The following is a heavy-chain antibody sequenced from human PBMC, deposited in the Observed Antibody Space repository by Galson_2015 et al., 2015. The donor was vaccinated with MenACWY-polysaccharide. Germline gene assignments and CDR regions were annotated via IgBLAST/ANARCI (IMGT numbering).Heavy chain of an antibody. D-gene: IGHD5-12*01. V-gene: IGHV4-4*07. Sequence: SETLSLTCTVSGGSISSYYWSWIRQPAGKGLEWIGHIYHSGSTYYNTSLKSRVTISVDRSKNQFSRKLTSVTAADTAVYYCARGLEGYSGYDVSYYYMDVWGKGTTVTVSS. CDR3: ARGLEGYSGYDVSYYYMDV. CDR2: IYHSGST. J-gene: IGHJ6*03. CDR1: GGSISSYY.